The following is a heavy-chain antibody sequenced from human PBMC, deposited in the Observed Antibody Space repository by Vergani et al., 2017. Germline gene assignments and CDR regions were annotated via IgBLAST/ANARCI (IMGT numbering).Heavy chain of an antibody. Sequence: QVQLVESGGGVVQPGRSLRLSCAASGFTFSSYGMHWVRQAPGKGLEWVAVIWYDGSNKYYADSVKGRFTISRDNSKNTLYLQMNSLRAEDTAVYYCAREGRAAMVWGNYFDYWGQGTLVTVSS. CDR2: IWYDGSNK. V-gene: IGHV3-33*01. CDR3: AREGRAAMVWGNYFDY. J-gene: IGHJ4*02. D-gene: IGHD5-18*01. CDR1: GFTFSSYG.